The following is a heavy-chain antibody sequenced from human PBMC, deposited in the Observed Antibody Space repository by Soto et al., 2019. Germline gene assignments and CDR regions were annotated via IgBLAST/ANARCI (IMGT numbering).Heavy chain of an antibody. CDR3: ARGPPGYGSGGSCRTGYYDYMDG. CDR2: IWYDGSNK. J-gene: IGHJ6*03. Sequence: QVQLGESGGGVVQPGRSLRLSCAASGFTFSSYGMHWVRQAPGKGLEWVAVIWYDGSNKYYADSVKGRFTIPRDNSQNTLYLQMSSLGAEDMAVYYCARGPPGYGSGGSCRTGYYDYMDGWGKGTTVTVSS. D-gene: IGHD2-15*01. V-gene: IGHV3-33*01. CDR1: GFTFSSYG.